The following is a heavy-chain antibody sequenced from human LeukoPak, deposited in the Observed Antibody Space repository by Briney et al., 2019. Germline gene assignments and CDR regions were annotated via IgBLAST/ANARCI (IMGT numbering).Heavy chain of an antibody. CDR2: INPSGGST. V-gene: IGHV1-46*01. Sequence: ASVKVSCKASGYTFTGYYMHWVRQAPGQGLEWMGIINPSGGSTSYAQKFQGRVTMTRDTSTSTVYMELSSLRSEDTAVYYCARANYYGSGYYYGMDVWGQGTTVTVSS. CDR3: ARANYYGSGYYYGMDV. D-gene: IGHD3-10*01. CDR1: GYTFTGYY. J-gene: IGHJ6*02.